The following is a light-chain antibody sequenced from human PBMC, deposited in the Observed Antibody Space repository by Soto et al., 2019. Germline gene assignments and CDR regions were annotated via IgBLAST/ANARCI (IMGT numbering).Light chain of an antibody. CDR1: QSVSSN. Sequence: EIVMTQSPATLSVSPGERATLSCRASQSVSSNLAWYQQKPGHAPRLLIYGASTRATGIPARFSGSGSGTEVTLTISSLQSEDFAVYYCQQYNNCPLTFGGGTKVEIK. CDR3: QQYNNCPLT. J-gene: IGKJ4*01. CDR2: GAS. V-gene: IGKV3-15*01.